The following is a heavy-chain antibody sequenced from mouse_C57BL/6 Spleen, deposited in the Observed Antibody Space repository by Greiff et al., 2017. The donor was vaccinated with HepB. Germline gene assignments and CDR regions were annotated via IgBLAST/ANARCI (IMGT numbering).Heavy chain of an antibody. CDR2: IHPNSGST. D-gene: IGHD1-1*01. Sequence: QVQLQQSGAELVKPGASVKLSCKASGYTFTSYWMHWVKQRPGQGLEWIGMIHPNSGSTNYNEKFKSKATLTVDKSSSTAYMQLSSLTSEDSAVYYCATYYYGSRETWFAYWGQGTLVTVSA. V-gene: IGHV1-64*01. J-gene: IGHJ3*01. CDR1: GYTFTSYW. CDR3: ATYYYGSRETWFAY.